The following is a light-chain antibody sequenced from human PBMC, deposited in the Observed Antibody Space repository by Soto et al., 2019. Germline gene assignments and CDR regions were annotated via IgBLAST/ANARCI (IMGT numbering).Light chain of an antibody. V-gene: IGLV4-69*01. CDR3: QTWGSGIVV. CDR2: LNSDGSH. J-gene: IGLJ2*01. CDR1: RGHSNYA. Sequence: QPVPTQSPSASASLGASVKLTCTLSRGHSNYAIAWHQQQSEKGPRYLMKLNSDGSHSKGDGIPDRFSGSSSGAERYLTISSLQSEDEADYYCQTWGSGIVVFGGVTKVTVL.